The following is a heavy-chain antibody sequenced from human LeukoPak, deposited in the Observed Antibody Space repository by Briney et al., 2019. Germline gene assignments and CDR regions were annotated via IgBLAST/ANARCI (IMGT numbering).Heavy chain of an antibody. V-gene: IGHV3-53*01. Sequence: GGSLRLSCAASGFTVSNKYMTWVRQAPGKGLEWVSLIYSDGRTYYADSVKGRCTISRDGSKNTLYLQMNSLRVEDTAVYYCAELGITMIGGVWGKGTTVTISS. CDR2: IYSDGRT. J-gene: IGHJ6*04. D-gene: IGHD3-10*02. CDR1: GFTVSNKY. CDR3: AELGITMIGGV.